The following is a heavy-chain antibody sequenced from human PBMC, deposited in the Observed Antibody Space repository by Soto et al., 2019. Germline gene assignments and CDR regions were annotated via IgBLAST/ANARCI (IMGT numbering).Heavy chain of an antibody. Sequence: QITLKESGPTLVESTQTLTLTCTFSGFSLTTAGVGVGWIRQPPGKALEWLALIYWDDDKRYSPSLQSRLTXPXDXYKNQVVLTMTNMDPVDTATYYCAERRERAYNKFDFWGQGTMVTVSS. J-gene: IGHJ3*01. CDR3: AERRERAYNKFDF. D-gene: IGHD4-4*01. CDR1: GFSLTTAGVG. V-gene: IGHV2-5*02. CDR2: IYWDDDK.